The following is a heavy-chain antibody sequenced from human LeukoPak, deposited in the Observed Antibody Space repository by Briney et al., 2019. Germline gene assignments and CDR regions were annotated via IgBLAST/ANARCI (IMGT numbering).Heavy chain of an antibody. CDR1: GGSFSGYY. Sequence: SSETLSLTCAVYGGSFSGYYWSWIRQPPGKGLEWIGEINHSGSTNYNPSLKSRVTISVDTSKNQFSLKLSSVTAADTAVYYCARAGYKRELGKGDYWGQGTLVTVSS. CDR3: ARAGYKRELGKGDY. V-gene: IGHV4-34*01. D-gene: IGHD1-26*01. J-gene: IGHJ4*02. CDR2: INHSGST.